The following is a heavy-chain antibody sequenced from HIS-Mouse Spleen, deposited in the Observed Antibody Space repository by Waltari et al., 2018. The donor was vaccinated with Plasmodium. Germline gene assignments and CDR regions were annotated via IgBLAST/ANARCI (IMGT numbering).Heavy chain of an antibody. CDR1: VFTFSSYW. V-gene: IGHV3-74*01. J-gene: IGHJ3*02. CDR3: ARTIAVVGTGDALDI. Sequence: EVQLVESGGGLVQPGGSLRLSCAASVFTFSSYWMHWVRQAQGKGLVWGSRINSDGSSTRYADSVKGRFTISRDNAKNTLYLQMNSLRAEDTAVYYCARTIAVVGTGDALDIWGQGTMVTVSS. CDR2: INSDGSST. D-gene: IGHD6-13*01.